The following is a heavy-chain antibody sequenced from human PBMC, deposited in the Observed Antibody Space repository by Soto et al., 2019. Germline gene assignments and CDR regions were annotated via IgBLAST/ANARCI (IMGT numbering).Heavy chain of an antibody. CDR3: ARDKGGAALRGSGMDV. J-gene: IGHJ6*02. CDR1: GGSIGSRDYY. Sequence: QVQVQESGPGLVKPSQTLSLKCSVSGGSIGSRDYYWSWIRQHPEKGLEWIGSIYYDGSTDYNPSLRGRPTLSLDTSMNEFSLKLTSVPAADTAVYYCARDKGGAALRGSGMDVWDQGTTVTVS. V-gene: IGHV4-31*02. D-gene: IGHD3-10*01. CDR2: IYYDGST.